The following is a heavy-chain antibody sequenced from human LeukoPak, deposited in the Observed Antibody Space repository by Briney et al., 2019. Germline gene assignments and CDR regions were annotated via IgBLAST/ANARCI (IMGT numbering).Heavy chain of an antibody. V-gene: IGHV3-20*04. CDR1: GSTFDDYS. J-gene: IGHJ4*02. D-gene: IGHD1-26*01. Sequence: GGSLRLSCTASGSTFDDYSMSWVRQVPGKGLEWVSGINWNGGSTGYADSVKGRFTISRDNAKNSLYLQMNSLRAEDTALYYCAREQVGATYDYWGQGALVTVSS. CDR3: AREQVGATYDY. CDR2: INWNGGST.